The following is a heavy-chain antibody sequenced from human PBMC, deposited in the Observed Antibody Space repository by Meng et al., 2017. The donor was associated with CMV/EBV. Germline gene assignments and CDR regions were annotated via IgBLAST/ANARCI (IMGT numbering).Heavy chain of an antibody. CDR3: ARDKSVVGSYYYYYGMDV. CDR2: MNPSGGGT. V-gene: IGHV1-46*01. J-gene: IGHJ6*02. CDR1: GYTFTKYY. D-gene: IGHD2-2*01. Sequence: ASVKVSCKASGYTFTKYYMHWVRQAPGQGLEWMGIMNPSGGGTTCAQKFQGRVTMTRDTSTSTVYMELSSLRFEDTAVYYCARDKSVVGSYYYYYGMDVWGQGTTVTVSS.